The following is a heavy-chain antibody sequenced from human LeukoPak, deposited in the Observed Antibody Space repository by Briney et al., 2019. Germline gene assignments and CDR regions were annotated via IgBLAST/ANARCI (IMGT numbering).Heavy chain of an antibody. J-gene: IGHJ4*02. CDR1: GFTFSSYS. D-gene: IGHD1-14*01. CDR2: ISSSSSYI. Sequence: GGSLRLSCAASGFTFSSYSMNWVRQAPGKGLEWVSSISSSSSYIYYADSVKGRFTISRDNSKNTLYLQMNSLRAEDTAVYYCANSPDPEGDYWGQGTLVTVSS. V-gene: IGHV3-21*04. CDR3: ANSPDPEGDY.